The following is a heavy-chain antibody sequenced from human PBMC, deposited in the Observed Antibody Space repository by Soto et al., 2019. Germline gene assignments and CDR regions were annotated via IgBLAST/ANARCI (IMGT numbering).Heavy chain of an antibody. J-gene: IGHJ6*02. CDR3: AKDLGFCSGGRCYSDYHRYGMHV. D-gene: IGHD2-15*01. V-gene: IGHV3-30*18. Sequence: QVQLVESGGGVVQPGRSLRLSCAASGFTFSNFGVHWVRQAPGKGLEWVAVISFDGSNKYYADSVQGRFTISRDNSKNTLYLQMNSLRAEDTAVYYCAKDLGFCSGGRCYSDYHRYGMHVWGQGTTVTVSS. CDR2: ISFDGSNK. CDR1: GFTFSNFG.